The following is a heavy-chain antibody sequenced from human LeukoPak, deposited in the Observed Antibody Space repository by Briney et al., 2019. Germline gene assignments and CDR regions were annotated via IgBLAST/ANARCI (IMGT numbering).Heavy chain of an antibody. CDR2: IRPSGDNT. Sequence: GGSLRLSCAASGFTFSSYDMTWVRQAPGRGLEWVSSIRPSGDNTYYGDSVKGRFTISRDNSKNTLYLQMNSLRAEDTAVYYCAKDLGVLRYFDWPQEAFDIWGQGTMVTVSS. V-gene: IGHV3-23*01. J-gene: IGHJ3*02. D-gene: IGHD3-9*01. CDR3: AKDLGVLRYFDWPQEAFDI. CDR1: GFTFSSYD.